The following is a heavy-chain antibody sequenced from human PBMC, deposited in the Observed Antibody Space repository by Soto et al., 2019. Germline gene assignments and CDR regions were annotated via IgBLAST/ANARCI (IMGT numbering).Heavy chain of an antibody. D-gene: IGHD3-22*01. CDR3: ARDVITTLTMIRGLDY. Sequence: QVQLVESGGGVVQPGRSLRLSCAASGFTFSSYAMHWVRQAPGKGLEWVAVISYDGSNKYYADSVKGRFTISRDNSKNTLYLQMNSLRAEDTAVYYCARDVITTLTMIRGLDYWGQGTLVTVSS. V-gene: IGHV3-30-3*01. CDR2: ISYDGSNK. J-gene: IGHJ4*02. CDR1: GFTFSSYA.